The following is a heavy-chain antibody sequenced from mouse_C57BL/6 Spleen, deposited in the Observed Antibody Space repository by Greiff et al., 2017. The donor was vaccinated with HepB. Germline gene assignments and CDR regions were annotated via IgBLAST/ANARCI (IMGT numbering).Heavy chain of an antibody. CDR3: ATSTGRGVYYYAMDY. CDR1: GFNIKDYY. J-gene: IGHJ4*01. V-gene: IGHV14-2*01. Sequence: VQLKQSGAELVKPGASVKLSCTASGFNIKDYYMHWVKQRTEQGLAWIGRIDPEDGETTYAPKFQGKATITANTSSNTAYLQLSSLTSEDTAVYYCATSTGRGVYYYAMDYWGQGTSVTVSS. CDR2: IDPEDGET. D-gene: IGHD1-1*01.